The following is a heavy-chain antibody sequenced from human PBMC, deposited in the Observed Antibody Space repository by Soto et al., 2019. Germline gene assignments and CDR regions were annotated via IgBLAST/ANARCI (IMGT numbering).Heavy chain of an antibody. J-gene: IGHJ4*02. Sequence: QLQLQESGPGLVKPSETLSLTCTVSGGSISSSSYYWGWLRQPPGKGLEWIGSIYYSGSTYYNPSLKSRVTISVDTSKNQFSLKLSSVTAADTAVYYCARLPALHHHCSGGSCYVDYWGQGTLVTVSS. D-gene: IGHD2-15*01. CDR2: IYYSGST. V-gene: IGHV4-39*01. CDR1: GGSISSSSYY. CDR3: ARLPALHHHCSGGSCYVDY.